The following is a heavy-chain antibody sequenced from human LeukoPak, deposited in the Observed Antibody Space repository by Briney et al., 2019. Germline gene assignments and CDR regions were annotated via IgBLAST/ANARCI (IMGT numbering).Heavy chain of an antibody. Sequence: PSETLSLTCTVSGGSISSSTYYWGWIRQPPGKGLEWIGSIYYTGSTYYNPSLKSRVTISVDTSKSQFSLKLSSVTAADTAVYYCARRGDLGRAFDVWGQGTMVTVSS. CDR1: GGSISSSTYY. J-gene: IGHJ3*01. CDR2: IYYTGST. D-gene: IGHD2-21*02. V-gene: IGHV4-39*01. CDR3: ARRGDLGRAFDV.